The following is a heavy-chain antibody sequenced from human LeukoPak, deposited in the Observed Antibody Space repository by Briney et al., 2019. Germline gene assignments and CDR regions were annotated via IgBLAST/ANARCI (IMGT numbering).Heavy chain of an antibody. CDR2: MNPNSGNT. CDR3: ARVARSGYYGSGSYYAPPYYYGMDV. J-gene: IGHJ6*02. V-gene: IGHV1-8*01. Sequence: ASVKVSCKASGYTFTSYDINWVRQATGQGLEWMGWMNPNSGNTGYAQKFQGRVTMTRNTSISTAYMELSSLRSEDTAVYYCARVARSGYYGSGSYYAPPYYYGMDVWGQGTTVTVSS. CDR1: GYTFTSYD. D-gene: IGHD3-10*01.